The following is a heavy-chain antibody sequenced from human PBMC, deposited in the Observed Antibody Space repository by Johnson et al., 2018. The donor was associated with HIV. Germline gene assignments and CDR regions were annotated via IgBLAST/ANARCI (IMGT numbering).Heavy chain of an antibody. D-gene: IGHD3-10*01. CDR3: ARALSRFGVSDAFDV. CDR1: GFTVSSNY. CDR2: IYSGGST. Sequence: VQLVELGGGLIQPGGSLRLSCAASGFTVSSNYMSWVRQAPGKGLEWVSEIYSGGSTYYADSVKGRFIISRDSSKNTLYLQMNSLRVDDTAVYYCARALSRFGVSDAFDVWCQGTMVTVSS. J-gene: IGHJ3*01. V-gene: IGHV3-53*01.